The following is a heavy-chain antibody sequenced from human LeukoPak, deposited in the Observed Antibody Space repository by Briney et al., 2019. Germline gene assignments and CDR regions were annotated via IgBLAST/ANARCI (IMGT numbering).Heavy chain of an antibody. CDR1: GFTFSDYY. D-gene: IGHD4-17*01. CDR2: ISSSGSTI. V-gene: IGHV3-11*01. CDR3: ARYMTTVTTSWFDP. Sequence: GGSLRLSCAASGFTFSDYYMSWVRQAPGKGLEWVSYISSSGSTIYYADSVKGRFTISRDNAKNSLYLQINSLRAEDTAVYYCARYMTTVTTSWFDPWGQGTLVTVSS. J-gene: IGHJ5*02.